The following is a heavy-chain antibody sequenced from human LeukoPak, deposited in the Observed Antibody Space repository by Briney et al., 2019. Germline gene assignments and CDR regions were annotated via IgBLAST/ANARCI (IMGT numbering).Heavy chain of an antibody. CDR1: GFTFSSYA. D-gene: IGHD2-2*01. CDR2: ISGSGGRT. V-gene: IGHV3-23*01. Sequence: PGGSLRLSCAASGFTFSSYAMSWVRHAPGKGLEWVSAISGSGGRTYYADSVKGRFTISRDNSKNTLYLQMNSLRAEDTAVYYCAKDGRGGDCTSASCTNWFGPWGQGTLVTVSS. CDR3: AKDGRGGDCTSASCTNWFGP. J-gene: IGHJ5*02.